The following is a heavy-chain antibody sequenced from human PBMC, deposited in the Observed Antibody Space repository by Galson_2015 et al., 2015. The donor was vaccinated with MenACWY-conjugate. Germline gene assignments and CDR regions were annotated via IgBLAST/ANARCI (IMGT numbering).Heavy chain of an antibody. Sequence: SLRLSCAASGFTVNTNYMTWVRQAPGNGLEWVSIIYSGGSTYYPDSVRGRFTISRDNSKNTLYLQMDSLRADDTAVYYCARAGSENCRTTNCLSLGAKFSYYYYMDVWGKGTTVTVSS. J-gene: IGHJ6*03. D-gene: IGHD2-2*01. V-gene: IGHV3-53*01. CDR1: GFTVNTNY. CDR3: ARAGSENCRTTNCLSLGAKFSYYYYMDV. CDR2: IYSGGST.